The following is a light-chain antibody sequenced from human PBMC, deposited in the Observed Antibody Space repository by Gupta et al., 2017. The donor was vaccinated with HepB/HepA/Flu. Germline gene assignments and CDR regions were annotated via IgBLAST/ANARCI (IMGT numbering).Light chain of an antibody. V-gene: IGKV3-20*01. Sequence: ETVLMQSPGTLSLSPGERATLSCRASQSVSSNYLAWYQQKPGQAPRLLIYGASSRATGIPDRFSGSGSGTDFTLTISRLEPEDFAVYYCQQDGTSPRTFGQGTKVEIK. CDR1: QSVSSNY. J-gene: IGKJ1*01. CDR3: QQDGTSPRT. CDR2: GAS.